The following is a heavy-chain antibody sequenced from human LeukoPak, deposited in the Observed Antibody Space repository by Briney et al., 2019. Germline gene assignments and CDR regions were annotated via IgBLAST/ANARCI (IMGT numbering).Heavy chain of an antibody. CDR3: ASRRITIFGVASNDAFDI. CDR1: GYSISSGDYY. D-gene: IGHD3-3*01. J-gene: IGHJ3*02. V-gene: IGHV4-30-4*08. Sequence: SETLSLTCTVSGYSISSGDYYWSWIRQPPGKGLEWIGYIYYSGSTYYNPSLKSRVTISVDTSKNQFSLKLSSVTAADTAVYSCASRRITIFGVASNDAFDIWGQGTMVTVSS. CDR2: IYYSGST.